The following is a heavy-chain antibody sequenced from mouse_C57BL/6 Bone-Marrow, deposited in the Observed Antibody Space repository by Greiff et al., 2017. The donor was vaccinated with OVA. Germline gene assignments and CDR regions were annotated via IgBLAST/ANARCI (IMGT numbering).Heavy chain of an antibody. J-gene: IGHJ4*01. CDR3: ARDGSSLYYAMDY. Sequence: QVQLQQPGAELVMPGASVKLSCKASGYTFTSYWMHWVKQRPGQGLEWIGEIDPSDSYTNYNQKFKGESTLTVDKSSSTAYMQLSSLTSEDSAVYYCARDGSSLYYAMDYWGQGTSVTVSS. D-gene: IGHD1-1*01. CDR1: GYTFTSYW. CDR2: IDPSDSYT. V-gene: IGHV1-69*01.